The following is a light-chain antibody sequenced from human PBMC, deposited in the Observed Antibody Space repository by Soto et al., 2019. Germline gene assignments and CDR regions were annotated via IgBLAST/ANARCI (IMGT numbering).Light chain of an antibody. CDR3: QQYNNWPPGT. V-gene: IGKV3-15*01. Sequence: EIVMTQSPATLSVSPGERATLSCRASQSVSSNLAWYQQKPGQAPRLLIYGASTRATGIPARFSGSGSGTEFTLTINSLQSEDFAVYYCQQYNNWPPGTFGQGTKLEIK. CDR1: QSVSSN. J-gene: IGKJ2*01. CDR2: GAS.